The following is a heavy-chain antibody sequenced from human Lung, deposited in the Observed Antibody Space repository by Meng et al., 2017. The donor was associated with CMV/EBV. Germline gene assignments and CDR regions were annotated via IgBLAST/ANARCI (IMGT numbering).Heavy chain of an antibody. CDR1: GDSITNHNW. Sequence: QVQVRESGPALVKPSETPSLTRAVSGDSITNHNWWAWVRQPPGKGLEWIGEIPHRGSSAYNPSLKSRVSMSIDKSKNQFSLKLTSVTAADTAVYHCLRRSGGSVWGQGTLVTVSS. V-gene: IGHV4-4*02. CDR3: LRRSGGSV. J-gene: IGHJ1*01. CDR2: IPHRGSS. D-gene: IGHD3-10*01.